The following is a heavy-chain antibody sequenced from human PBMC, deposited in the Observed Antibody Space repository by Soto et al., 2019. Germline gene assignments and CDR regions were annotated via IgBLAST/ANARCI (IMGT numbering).Heavy chain of an antibody. CDR3: ARQSIAVAGYFDY. D-gene: IGHD6-19*01. CDR1: GGSISSSSYY. Sequence: SETLSLTCTVSGGSISSSSYYWGWIRQPPGKGLEWIGSIYYSGSTYYNPSLKSRVTISVDTSKNQFSLKLSSVTAADTAVYYCARQSIAVAGYFDYWGQGTLVTVS. J-gene: IGHJ4*02. CDR2: IYYSGST. V-gene: IGHV4-39*01.